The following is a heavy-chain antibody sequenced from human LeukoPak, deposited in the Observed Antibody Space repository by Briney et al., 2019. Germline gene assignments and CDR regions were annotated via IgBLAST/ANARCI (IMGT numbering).Heavy chain of an antibody. CDR1: GFTVSNTY. CDR3: ARVPSVGGKLVADSSGGWHWFDP. D-gene: IGHD3-22*01. CDR2: IYGADTT. Sequence: PGGSLRLSCAASGFTVSNTYMTWVRQAPGKGLEWVSLIYGADTTYYADSVKGRFTNSRDDSKNTVYLQMNSLRAEDTAVYYCARVPSVGGKLVADSSGGWHWFDPWGQGTLVIVSS. J-gene: IGHJ5*02. V-gene: IGHV3-53*01.